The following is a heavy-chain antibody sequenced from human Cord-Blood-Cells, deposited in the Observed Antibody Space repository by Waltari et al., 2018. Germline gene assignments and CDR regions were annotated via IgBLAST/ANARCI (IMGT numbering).Heavy chain of an antibody. Sequence: QVQLVQSGAEVKKPGASVKVSCKASGYTFTGYYMPWVRQAPGQGLEWMGWINPNSGGTNYAQKFQGWVTMTRDTSISTAYMELSRLRSDDTSVYYCARAWPPLDGYNDAFDIWGQGTMVTVSS. CDR1: GYTFTGYY. V-gene: IGHV1-2*04. J-gene: IGHJ3*02. CDR2: INPNSGGT. CDR3: ARAWPPLDGYNDAFDI. D-gene: IGHD5-12*01.